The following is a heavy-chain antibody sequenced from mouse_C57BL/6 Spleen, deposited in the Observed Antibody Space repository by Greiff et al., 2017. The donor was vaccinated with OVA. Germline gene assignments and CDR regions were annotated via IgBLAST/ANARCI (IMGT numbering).Heavy chain of an antibody. CDR1: GFTFSDYY. CDR3: ARQDYGSSPYWYFDV. D-gene: IGHD1-1*01. CDR2: ISNGGGST. J-gene: IGHJ1*03. Sequence: DVMLVESGGGLVQPGGSLKLSCAASGFTFSDYYMYWVRQTPEKRLEWVAYISNGGGSTYYPDTVKGRFTISRDNAKNTLYLQMSRLKSEDTAMYYCARQDYGSSPYWYFDVWGTGTTVTVSS. V-gene: IGHV5-12*01.